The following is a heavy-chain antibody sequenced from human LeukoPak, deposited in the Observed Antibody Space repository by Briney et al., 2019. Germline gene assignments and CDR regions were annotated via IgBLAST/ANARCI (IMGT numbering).Heavy chain of an antibody. V-gene: IGHV3-11*04. Sequence: SGGSLRLSCTASGFALSDHYVTWNRQAPGKGLEWVSFISDSGNTIYYADSVKGRFTVSRDNARNSFHLQLNRVRGEDTAVYFCARGHDYVWGIPMDVWGTGSPVTVSS. D-gene: IGHD3-16*01. CDR2: ISDSGNTI. CDR1: GFALSDHY. J-gene: IGHJ6*03. CDR3: ARGHDYVWGIPMDV.